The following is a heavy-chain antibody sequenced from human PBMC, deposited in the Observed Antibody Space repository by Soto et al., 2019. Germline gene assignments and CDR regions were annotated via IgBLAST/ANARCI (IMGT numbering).Heavy chain of an antibody. D-gene: IGHD3-22*01. Sequence: QLQLQESGSGLVKPSQTLSLTCAVSGDSISSGGYSWNWIRQPPGKGLEWIGYIYHSGGTDYNPSFKSRVTITVDSSNNPFSLKLSSVTAADTAVYYCARDSRSGYYLDYWGQGTLVTVSS. V-gene: IGHV4-30-2*01. CDR2: IYHSGGT. CDR3: ARDSRSGYYLDY. CDR1: GDSISSGGYS. J-gene: IGHJ4*02.